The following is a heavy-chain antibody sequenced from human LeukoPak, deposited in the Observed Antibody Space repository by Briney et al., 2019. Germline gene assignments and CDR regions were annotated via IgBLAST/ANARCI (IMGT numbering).Heavy chain of an antibody. Sequence: GRSLRLSCAASGFTFSSYGMHWVRQAPGKGLEWVAVISYDGSNKYYADSVKGRFTISRDNSKNTLYLQMNSLRAEDTAVYYCAKEMPVVVHRYGMDVWGQGTTVTVSS. CDR1: GFTFSSYG. CDR2: ISYDGSNK. CDR3: AKEMPVVVHRYGMDV. J-gene: IGHJ6*02. D-gene: IGHD2-15*01. V-gene: IGHV3-30*18.